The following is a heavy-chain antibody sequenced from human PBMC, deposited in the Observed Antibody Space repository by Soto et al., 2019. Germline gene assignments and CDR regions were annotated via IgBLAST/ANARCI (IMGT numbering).Heavy chain of an antibody. CDR2: ISYDGSNK. CDR1: GFTFSSYG. CDR3: AKDTLEVLTGYYPDY. V-gene: IGHV3-30*18. D-gene: IGHD3-9*01. Sequence: GGSLRLSCAASGFTFSSYGMHWVRQAPGKGLEWVAVISYDGSNKYYADSVKGRFTISRDNSKNTLYLQMNSLRAEDTAVYYCAKDTLEVLTGYYPDYWGQGTLVTGAS. J-gene: IGHJ4*02.